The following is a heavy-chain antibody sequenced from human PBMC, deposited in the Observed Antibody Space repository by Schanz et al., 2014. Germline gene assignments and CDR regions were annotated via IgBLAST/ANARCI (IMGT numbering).Heavy chain of an antibody. Sequence: QLQLVQSGAEVKKPGSSMKVSCKASGGTFNSYTINWVRQAPGQGLEWMGRIIPILGIANYAQKFQGRVTITADRSTSTAYMELSSLRSEDTAVYYCARGGYSSGWYDRDIAHFDYGRQGTLVTVSS. CDR1: GGTFNSYT. D-gene: IGHD6-19*01. V-gene: IGHV1-69*02. J-gene: IGHJ4*02. CDR3: ARGGYSSGWYDRDIAHFDY. CDR2: IIPILGIA.